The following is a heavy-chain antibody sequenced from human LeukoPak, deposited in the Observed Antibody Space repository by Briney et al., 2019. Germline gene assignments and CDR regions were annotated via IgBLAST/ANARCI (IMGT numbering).Heavy chain of an antibody. CDR3: ARDGAVAGVFDY. V-gene: IGHV1-46*01. CDR1: GYTFTSYY. J-gene: IGHJ4*02. CDR2: INPSGGST. D-gene: IGHD6-19*01. Sequence: ASVKVSCKASGYTFTSYYMHWVRQAPGQGLEWMGIINPSGGSTSYAQKFQGRVTMTRDTSTSTVYMELSSLGSEDTAVYYCARDGAVAGVFDYWGEGTLVTVSS.